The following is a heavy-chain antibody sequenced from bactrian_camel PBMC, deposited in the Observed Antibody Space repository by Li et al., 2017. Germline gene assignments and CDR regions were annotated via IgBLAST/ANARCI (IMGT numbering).Heavy chain of an antibody. V-gene: IGHV3S53*01. Sequence: HVQLVESGGGSVQAGGSLRLSCAAPGYTRNSNCMGWFRQAPGKKREGVASIDRNGIPSYADLAKGRFTISKDNAENSLFLQMSNLKPEDTAMYYCAASHSFILTPRFYRLESSDYPYRGQGTQVTV. D-gene: IGHD4*01. CDR2: IDRNGIP. J-gene: IGHJ4*01. CDR3: AASHSFILTPRFYRLESSDYPY. CDR1: GYTRNSNC.